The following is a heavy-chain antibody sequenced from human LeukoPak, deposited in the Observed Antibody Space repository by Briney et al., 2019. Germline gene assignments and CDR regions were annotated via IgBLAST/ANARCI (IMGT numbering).Heavy chain of an antibody. CDR3: ARGDSSSWAGNWFDP. CDR1: GLTFSSYS. J-gene: IGHJ5*02. Sequence: GGPLRLSCAASGLTFSSYSKNWVRQAPGEGVEWVSSISSSSSHIYYADPVKGRFTISRDNAKNSLYLQMNSLRAEDTAVYYCARGDSSSWAGNWFDPWGQGTLVTVSS. V-gene: IGHV3-21*01. D-gene: IGHD6-13*01. CDR2: ISSSSSHI.